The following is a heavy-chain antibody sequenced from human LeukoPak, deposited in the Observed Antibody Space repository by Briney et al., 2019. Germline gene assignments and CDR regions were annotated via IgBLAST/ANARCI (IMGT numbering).Heavy chain of an antibody. Sequence: ASVKVSCKASGGTFSSYAISWVRQAPGQGLEWMGGIIPIFGTANYAQKFQGRVTITADKSTSTAYMVLSSLRSEDTAVYYCARDSTVMGAFDIWGQGTMVTVSS. CDR3: ARDSTVMGAFDI. V-gene: IGHV1-69*06. CDR2: IIPIFGTA. J-gene: IGHJ3*02. CDR1: GGTFSSYA. D-gene: IGHD4-17*01.